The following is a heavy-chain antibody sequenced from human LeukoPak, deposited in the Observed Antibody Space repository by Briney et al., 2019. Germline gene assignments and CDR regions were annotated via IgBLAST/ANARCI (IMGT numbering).Heavy chain of an antibody. J-gene: IGHJ4*02. V-gene: IGHV4-59*08. CDR1: DDSISIYY. CDR2: IDHTGST. D-gene: IGHD4-17*01. CDR3: ARDYGDYGDY. Sequence: SETLSLTCSVSDDSISIYYWSWIRQPPGKGLEWIGYIDHTGSTNYNPSLNSRVTISVDTSKNQFSLKLSSVTAADTAVYYCARDYGDYGDYWGQGTLVTVSS.